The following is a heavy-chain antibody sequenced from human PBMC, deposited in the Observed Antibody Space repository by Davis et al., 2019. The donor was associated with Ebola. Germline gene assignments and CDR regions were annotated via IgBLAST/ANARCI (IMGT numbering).Heavy chain of an antibody. CDR1: QFTFRSYG. V-gene: IGHV3-30*03. J-gene: IGHJ4*02. CDR3: AYLGSFDY. D-gene: IGHD7-27*01. CDR2: ISHDGSET. Sequence: GGSLRLSCVTSQFTFRSYGMHWVRQAPGKGLEWVAVISHDGSETHYADSVKGRFTISRDNAKSSLYLEMNNLRADDTALYYCAYLGSFDYWGQRTLVTVSS.